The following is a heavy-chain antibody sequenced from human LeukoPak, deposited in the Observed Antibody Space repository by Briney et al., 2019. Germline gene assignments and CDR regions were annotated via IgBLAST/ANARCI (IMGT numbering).Heavy chain of an antibody. CDR2: ISSGGNTI. CDR3: AILTTYYFDY. CDR1: GFTFSDNY. J-gene: IGHJ4*02. V-gene: IGHV3-11*04. Sequence: GGSLRLSGAASGFTFSDNYMTWIRQAPGKGLEWVSYISSGGNTIYYADSVKGRFTISRDNAKNSLYLQMNSLRAEDTAVYYCAILTTYYFDYWDQGTLVTVSS. D-gene: IGHD1/OR15-1a*01.